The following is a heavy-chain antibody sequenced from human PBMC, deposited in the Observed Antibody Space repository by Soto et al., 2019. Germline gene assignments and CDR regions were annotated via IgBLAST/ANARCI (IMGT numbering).Heavy chain of an antibody. J-gene: IGHJ4*02. CDR1: GFTFSAYG. CDR2: ISHDGSNK. Sequence: QVQLVESGGGVVQPGRSLRLSCAASGFTFSAYGMHWVRQAPGKGLDWVALISHDGSNKYYPDSLKGRFTISRDNSKNTLYLQMNSLMPEDTAVYYCAAGLYFFDYCGQGTLVTVSS. CDR3: AAGLYFFDY. D-gene: IGHD6-13*01. V-gene: IGHV3-30*03.